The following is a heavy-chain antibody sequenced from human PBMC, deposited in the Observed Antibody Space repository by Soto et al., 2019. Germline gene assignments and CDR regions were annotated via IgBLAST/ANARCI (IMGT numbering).Heavy chain of an antibody. CDR2: IYYSGST. CDR3: ARRLYYDSSGFEGGGMDV. Sequence: PSETLSHNGSLAGGAISSGSFYWGWIRLPPGKGRGWIGGIYYSGSTSYNPALKSRVTIPVDTSKNQFSLKLSSVTAADTAVYYCARRLYYDSSGFEGGGMDVWGQGTTVS. CDR1: GGAISSGSFY. V-gene: IGHV4-39*01. D-gene: IGHD3-22*01. J-gene: IGHJ6*02.